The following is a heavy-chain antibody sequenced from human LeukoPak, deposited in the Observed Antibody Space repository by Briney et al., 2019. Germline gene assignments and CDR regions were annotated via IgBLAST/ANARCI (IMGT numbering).Heavy chain of an antibody. CDR3: ARALSDDFWSSYQDS. V-gene: IGHV1-18*01. D-gene: IGHD3-3*01. CDR1: GYSFTSYG. J-gene: IGHJ4*02. CDR2: ISGYNGNT. Sequence: ASVKVSFKTSGYSFTSYGISWVRQAPGQGLEWMGWISGYNGNTNYAPNLQGRVTLTTDASTSTAYLDLRSLRSDDTAVYYCARALSDDFWSSYQDSWGQGNLVSVSS.